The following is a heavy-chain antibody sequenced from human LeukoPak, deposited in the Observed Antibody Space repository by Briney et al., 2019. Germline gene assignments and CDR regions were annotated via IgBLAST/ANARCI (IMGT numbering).Heavy chain of an antibody. D-gene: IGHD3-10*01. CDR2: IRSKANSYAT. CDR1: GFTFSGSA. CDR3: TRQTYGSGSYSDY. J-gene: IGHJ4*02. V-gene: IGHV3-73*01. Sequence: GALRLSCAASGFTFSGSAMHWVRQASGKGLEWVGRIRSKANSYATAYAASAKGRFTISRDDSKNTAYLQMNSLKTEDTAVYYCTRQTYGSGSYSDYWGQGTLVTVSS.